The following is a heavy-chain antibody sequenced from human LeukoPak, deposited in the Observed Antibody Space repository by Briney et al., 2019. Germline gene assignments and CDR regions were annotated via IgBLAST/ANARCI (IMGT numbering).Heavy chain of an antibody. V-gene: IGHV1-8*01. CDR1: GYTFTSYD. CDR3: ARGLITMVRGVIINNIYYYYYGMDV. D-gene: IGHD3-10*01. CDR2: MNPNSGNT. Sequence: ASVKVSCKASGYTFTSYDINWVRQATGQGLEWMGWMNPNSGNTGYAQKFQGRVTMTRNTSISTAYMELSSLRSEDTAVYYCARGLITMVRGVIINNIYYYYYGMDVWGQGTTVTVSS. J-gene: IGHJ6*02.